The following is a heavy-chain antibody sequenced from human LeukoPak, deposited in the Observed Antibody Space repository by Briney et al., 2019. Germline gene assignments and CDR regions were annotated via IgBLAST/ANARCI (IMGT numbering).Heavy chain of an antibody. J-gene: IGHJ3*02. CDR3: ARAHSGSYRLGAFDI. CDR1: GYTFTSYG. D-gene: IGHD1-26*01. Sequence: GASVKVSCKASGYTFTSYGISWVRQAPGQGLEWMGWINPNSGGTNYAQKFQGRVTMTRDTSISTAYMELSRLRSDDTAVYYCARAHSGSYRLGAFDIWGQGTMVTVSS. V-gene: IGHV1-2*02. CDR2: INPNSGGT.